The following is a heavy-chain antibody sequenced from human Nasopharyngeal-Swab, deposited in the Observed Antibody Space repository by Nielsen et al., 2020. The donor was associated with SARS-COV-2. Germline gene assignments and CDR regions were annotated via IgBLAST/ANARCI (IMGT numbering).Heavy chain of an antibody. CDR1: GFLFSSYW. CDR2: IKQDGSEK. V-gene: IGHV3-7*03. J-gene: IGHJ6*02. CDR3: ARDHWGRLEPFGTYYYDYGMDV. Sequence: GESLKPSCASSGFLFSSYWMSWVRQAPGKGLEWVANIKQDGSEKYYVDSVKGRFTISRDNAKNSLYLQMNSLRAEDTAVYYCARDHWGRLEPFGTYYYDYGMDVWGQGTTVTVSS. D-gene: IGHD3-16*01.